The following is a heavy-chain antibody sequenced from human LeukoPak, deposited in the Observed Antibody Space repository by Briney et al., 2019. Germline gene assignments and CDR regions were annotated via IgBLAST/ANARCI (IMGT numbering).Heavy chain of an antibody. D-gene: IGHD3-16*01. V-gene: IGHV3-23*01. J-gene: IGHJ3*02. CDR3: AKALTRWAFDI. Sequence: GGSLRLSCAASGFTFSSYDMSWVRQAPGKGLEWVSSISLSTDGTTYADSVKGRFTISTDNAKKTIYLQMDSLRVEDTAIYYCAKALTRWAFDIWGQGTMVTDSS. CDR2: ISLSTDGT. CDR1: GFTFSSYD.